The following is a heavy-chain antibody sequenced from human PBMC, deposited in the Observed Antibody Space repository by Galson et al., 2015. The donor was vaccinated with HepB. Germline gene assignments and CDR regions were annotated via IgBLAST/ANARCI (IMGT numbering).Heavy chain of an antibody. J-gene: IGHJ4*02. D-gene: IGHD3-9*01. V-gene: IGHV3-23*01. CDR3: AKDGSSVWRYFEY. CDR2: ISSSGSST. CDR1: GFTFRDHA. Sequence: SLRLSCAASGFTFRDHAMNWVRQAPGKGLEWVSIISSSGSSTYYADSVKGRFTIFRDNSKNTLYLQVDSLRAEDTAVYYCAKDGSSVWRYFEYWGQGTLFSVSS.